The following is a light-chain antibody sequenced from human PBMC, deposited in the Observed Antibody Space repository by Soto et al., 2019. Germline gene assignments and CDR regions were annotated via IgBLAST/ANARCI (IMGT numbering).Light chain of an antibody. V-gene: IGKV3-15*01. J-gene: IGKJ4*01. Sequence: MTQSPSSLSASVGERATLSCRASQSVGNYLAWFQHKPGQAPRLLIYGASTRATGIPARFSGSGYGTDFSLTISSLLPEDLATYYCKQSKSFPLTFGGGTKVDIK. CDR1: QSVGNY. CDR3: KQSKSFPLT. CDR2: GAS.